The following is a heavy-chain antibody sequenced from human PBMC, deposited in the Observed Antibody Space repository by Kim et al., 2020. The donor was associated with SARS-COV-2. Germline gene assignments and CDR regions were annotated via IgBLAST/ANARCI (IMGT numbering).Heavy chain of an antibody. Sequence: SETLSLTCTVSGGSVSSGSYYWSWIRQPPGKGLEWIGYIYYSGSTNYNPSLKSRVTISVDTSKNQFSLKLSSVTAADTAVYYCARVSYYYGSGSYFCYFDYWGQGTLVTVSS. D-gene: IGHD3-10*01. CDR2: IYYSGST. V-gene: IGHV4-61*01. CDR1: GGSVSSGSYY. CDR3: ARVSYYYGSGSYFCYFDY. J-gene: IGHJ4*02.